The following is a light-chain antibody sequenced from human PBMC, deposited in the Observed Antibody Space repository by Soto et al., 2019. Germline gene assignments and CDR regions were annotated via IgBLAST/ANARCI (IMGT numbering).Light chain of an antibody. CDR1: SSNIGAGYD. CDR2: DNN. V-gene: IGLV1-40*01. CDR3: QAFDNSLGGSYV. J-gene: IGLJ1*01. Sequence: QSVLTQPPSVSGAPGQRITISCTGSSSNIGAGYDVHWYQQLPGTVPKLLIFDNNNRPSGVPDRFSGSKSGTSASLAITGLQAEDEGDYYCQAFDNSLGGSYVFGTGTKVTVL.